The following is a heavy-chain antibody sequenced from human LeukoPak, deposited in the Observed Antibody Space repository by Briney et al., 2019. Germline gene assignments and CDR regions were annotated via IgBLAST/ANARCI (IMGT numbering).Heavy chain of an antibody. CDR1: GFTFSSYA. V-gene: IGHV3-23*01. D-gene: IGHD3-10*01. CDR2: ISGSGGST. Sequence: GGSLRLSCAASGFTFSSYAMSWVRQAPGKGLEWVSAISGSGGSTYYADSVKGRFTISRDNSKNTLYLQMNSLRAEATAVYYCAKEKAPWYGMVQGVITPNFDYWGQGTLVTVSS. J-gene: IGHJ4*02. CDR3: AKEKAPWYGMVQGVITPNFDY.